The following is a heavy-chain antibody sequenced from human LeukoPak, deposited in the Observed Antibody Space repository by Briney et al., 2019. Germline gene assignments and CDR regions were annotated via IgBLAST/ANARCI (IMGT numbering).Heavy chain of an antibody. CDR3: ARSLGSCSTTTCYDNWFDP. CDR1: GFPFSSYR. J-gene: IGHJ5*02. Sequence: GGSLRLSCAASGFPFSSYRMNWVRQAPGKGLEWGSYISSSGVYIYYADSLKGRFTISRDNAKDSLYLQMNSLRAEDTAVYYCARSLGSCSTTTCYDNWFDPWGQGTLVTVSS. V-gene: IGHV3-21*01. CDR2: ISSSGVYI. D-gene: IGHD2-2*01.